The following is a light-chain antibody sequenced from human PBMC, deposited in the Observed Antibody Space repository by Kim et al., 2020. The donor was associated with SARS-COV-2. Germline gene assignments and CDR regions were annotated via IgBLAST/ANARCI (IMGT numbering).Light chain of an antibody. CDR3: QAWDSSTAV. J-gene: IGLJ2*01. V-gene: IGLV3-1*01. CDR1: KLGDKY. CDR2: QDS. Sequence: SVCPGQTASITCSGDKLGDKYACWYQQKPGQSPVLVIYQDSKRPSGIPERFSGSNSGNTVTLTISGTQAMDEADYYCQAWDSSTAVFGGGTQLTVL.